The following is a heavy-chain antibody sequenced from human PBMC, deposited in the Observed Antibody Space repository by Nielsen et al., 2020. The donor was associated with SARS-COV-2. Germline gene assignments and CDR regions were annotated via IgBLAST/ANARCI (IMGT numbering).Heavy chain of an antibody. J-gene: IGHJ4*02. D-gene: IGHD6-13*01. V-gene: IGHV2-70*11. CDR3: ARMGSNWYEDY. CDR2: IDWDEDK. Sequence: WIRQPPGKALEWLARIDWDEDKYYSTSLETRLTISKDSSKNQVVLTMTDMDPVDTATYYCARMGSNWYEDYWGQGTLVTVSS.